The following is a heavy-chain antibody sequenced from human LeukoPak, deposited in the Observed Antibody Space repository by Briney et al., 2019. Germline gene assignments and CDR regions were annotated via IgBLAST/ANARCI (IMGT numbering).Heavy chain of an antibody. CDR1: GFTYTTFG. D-gene: IGHD1-14*01. CDR3: ARDFTYGSLDY. V-gene: IGHV3-33*01. Sequence: GTSLSLSCTASGFTYTTFGYHWVRQAPGKGLEGVAIIHHDGTKENFAESVKGRFTISRDPSRNTLYLHMSNLRAEDTAMYYCARDFTYGSLDYRGQGTPVTVSS. CDR2: IHHDGTKE. J-gene: IGHJ4*02.